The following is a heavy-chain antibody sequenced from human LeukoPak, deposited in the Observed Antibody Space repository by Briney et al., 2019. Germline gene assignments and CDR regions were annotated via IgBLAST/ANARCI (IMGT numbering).Heavy chain of an antibody. CDR3: ARERRSMGSSWYQVTARIRSSATDDC. CDR2: LTSSNSYK. V-gene: IGHV3-21*01. CDR1: GFTFSNYN. D-gene: IGHD6-13*01. J-gene: IGHJ4*02. Sequence: GGTLSLSCAAPGFTFSNYNMNWVPQAPGKGLEWISSLTSSNSYKFYADSVKGRFTISRDNAKNSLYLQMNRLRAEATADYDGARERRSMGSSWYQVTARIRSSATDDCWGQGTLVTVS.